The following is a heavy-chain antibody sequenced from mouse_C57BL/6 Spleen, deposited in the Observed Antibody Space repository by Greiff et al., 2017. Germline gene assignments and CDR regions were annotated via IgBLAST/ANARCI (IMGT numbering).Heavy chain of an antibody. CDR3: TQAGVSFAY. V-gene: IGHV14-1*01. Sequence: VQLQQSGAELVRPGASVKLSCTASGFNIKDYYMHWVKQRPEQGLEWIGRLDPEDGDTEYAPKFQGKATMTADTSSNTAYLQLSSLTSEDTAVYYCTQAGVSFAYWGQGTLVTVSA. CDR2: LDPEDGDT. CDR1: GFNIKDYY. J-gene: IGHJ3*01.